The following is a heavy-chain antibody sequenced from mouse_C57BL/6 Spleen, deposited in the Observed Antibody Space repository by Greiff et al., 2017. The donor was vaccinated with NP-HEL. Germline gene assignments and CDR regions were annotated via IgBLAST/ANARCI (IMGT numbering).Heavy chain of an antibody. CDR1: GYSITSGYY. V-gene: IGHV3-6*01. Sequence: EVKLQESGPGLVKPSQSLSLTCSVTGYSITSGYYWNWIRQFPGNKLEWMCYISYDGSNNYNPSLKNRISITRDTSKNQFFLKLNSVTTEDTATYYCARGTYYDYDGYFDVWGTGTTVTVSS. CDR2: ISYDGSN. D-gene: IGHD2-4*01. J-gene: IGHJ1*03. CDR3: ARGTYYDYDGYFDV.